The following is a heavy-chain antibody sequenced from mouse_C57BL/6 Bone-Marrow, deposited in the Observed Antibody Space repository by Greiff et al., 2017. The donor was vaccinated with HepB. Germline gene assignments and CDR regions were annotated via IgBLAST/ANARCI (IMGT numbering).Heavy chain of an antibody. Sequence: VQLKQSGPELVKPGASVKISCKASGYAFSSSWMNWVKQRPGKGLEWIGRIYPGDGDTNYNGKFKGKATLTADKSSSTAYMQLSSLTSEDSAVYFCARWAALVAMDYWGQGTSVTVSS. CDR1: GYAFSSSW. V-gene: IGHV1-82*01. J-gene: IGHJ4*01. D-gene: IGHD6-1*01. CDR3: ARWAALVAMDY. CDR2: IYPGDGDT.